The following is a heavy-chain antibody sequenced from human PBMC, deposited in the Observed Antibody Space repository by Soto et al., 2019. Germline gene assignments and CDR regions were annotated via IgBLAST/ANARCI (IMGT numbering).Heavy chain of an antibody. Sequence: PSETLSVTCAVYGGCRRDYYCSWIRQPPGKGLECIGEIKHSGSTNYNPSLKSRVIISVDTCKNKFSLKLSSVTAADTAVYYCARGRGATQNNWLDPWRQGTLVTVSS. CDR2: IKHSGST. J-gene: IGHJ5*02. V-gene: IGHV4-34*01. CDR3: ARGRGATQNNWLDP. D-gene: IGHD1-26*01. CDR1: GGCRRDYY.